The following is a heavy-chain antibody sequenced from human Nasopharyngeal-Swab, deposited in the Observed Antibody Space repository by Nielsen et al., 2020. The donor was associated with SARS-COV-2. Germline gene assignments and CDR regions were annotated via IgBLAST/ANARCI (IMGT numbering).Heavy chain of an antibody. Sequence: QAAGKALEWLAHIFSNDEKSYSTSLKSRLTISKDTSKSQVVLTMTNMDPVDTATYSCARTLLAAGGYYYYGMDVWGQGTTVTVSS. CDR2: IFSNDEK. J-gene: IGHJ6*02. V-gene: IGHV2-26*01. CDR3: ARTLLAAGGYYYYGMDV. D-gene: IGHD6-13*01.